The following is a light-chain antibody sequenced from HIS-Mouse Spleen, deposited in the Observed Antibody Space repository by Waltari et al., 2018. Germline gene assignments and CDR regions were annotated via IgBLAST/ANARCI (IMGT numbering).Light chain of an antibody. CDR1: SSNIGNTY. V-gene: IGLV1-51*01. J-gene: IGLJ3*02. CDR2: DNN. Sequence: QSVLTQPPSVSAAPGQKVTISCSGSSSNIGNTYVSWYQQLPGTAPKLLMYDNNKRPSGIPDRFSGSKSGTSATLGITGLQTGDEADYYCGTWDSSLSAEVFGGGTKLTVL. CDR3: GTWDSSLSAEV.